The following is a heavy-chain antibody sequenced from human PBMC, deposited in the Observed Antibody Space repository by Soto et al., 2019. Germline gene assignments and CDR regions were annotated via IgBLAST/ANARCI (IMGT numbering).Heavy chain of an antibody. CDR2: ISSSSSYT. D-gene: IGHD6-6*01. CDR3: ARDIAARQFYYCMDV. J-gene: IGHJ6*02. CDR1: GFTFSDYY. V-gene: IGHV3-11*06. Sequence: QVQLVESGGGLVKPGGSLRLSCAASGFTFSDYYMSWIRQAPGKGLEWVSYISSSSSYTNYADSVKGRFTISRDNAKNSLSLQMTSLRAEDTAVYYCARDIAARQFYYCMDVWGQGNTVTVAS.